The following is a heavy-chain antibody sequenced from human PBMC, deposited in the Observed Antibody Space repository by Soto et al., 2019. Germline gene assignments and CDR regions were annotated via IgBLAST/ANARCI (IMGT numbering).Heavy chain of an antibody. D-gene: IGHD4-4*01. CDR3: AGPNYSNYVLGPYYYYGMDV. J-gene: IGHJ6*02. CDR2: IIPIFGTA. CDR1: GGTFSSYA. Sequence: QVQLVQSGAEAKKPGSSVKVSCKASGGTFSSYAISWVRQAPGQGLEWMGGIIPIFGTANYAQKFQGRVTITADKSTSTAYMELSSLRSEDTAVYYCAGPNYSNYVLGPYYYYGMDVWGQGTTVTVSS. V-gene: IGHV1-69*06.